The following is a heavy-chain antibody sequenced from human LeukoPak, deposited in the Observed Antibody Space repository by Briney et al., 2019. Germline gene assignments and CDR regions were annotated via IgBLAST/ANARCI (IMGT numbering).Heavy chain of an antibody. D-gene: IGHD3-22*01. Sequence: SQTLSLTCAVSGGSISSGGYSWSWIRQPPGKGLEWIGYIYHSGSTYYNPSLKSRVIISVDRSKNQFSLKLSSVTAADTAVYYCARGSGYYYYFDYWGQGTLVTVSS. V-gene: IGHV4-30-2*01. CDR3: ARGSGYYYYFDY. J-gene: IGHJ4*02. CDR1: GGSISSGGYS. CDR2: IYHSGST.